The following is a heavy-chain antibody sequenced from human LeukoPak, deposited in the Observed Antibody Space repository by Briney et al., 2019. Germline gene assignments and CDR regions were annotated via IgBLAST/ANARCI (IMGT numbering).Heavy chain of an antibody. CDR1: GFNFCVFA. CDR2: ITTRRTTT. V-gene: IGHV3-48*01. CDR3: ARGTGDY. J-gene: IGHJ4*02. Sequence: QPRGSLRLSSAVSGFNFCVFAMDCAPKGPGEGLEWVAYITTRRTTTLCADSVKGRFTVSKDNAKNSLYLQWSSLRAEDTAVYYCARGTGDYWGEGTLVAVP.